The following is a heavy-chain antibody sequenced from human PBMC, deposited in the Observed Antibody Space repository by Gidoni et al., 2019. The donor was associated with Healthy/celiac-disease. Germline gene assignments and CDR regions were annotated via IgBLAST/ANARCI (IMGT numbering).Heavy chain of an antibody. V-gene: IGHV3-30-3*01. CDR1: GFTFSSYA. CDR2: ISYDGSNK. J-gene: IGHJ5*02. D-gene: IGHD2-15*01. CDR3: ARSCSGGSCYSTPEFDP. Sequence: QVQLVESGGGVVQPGRSLRLSCAASGFTFSSYAMHWVRQAPGKGLEWVAVISYDGSNKYYADSVKGRFTISRDNSKNTLYLQMNSLRAEDTAVYYCARSCSGGSCYSTPEFDPWGQGTLVTVSS.